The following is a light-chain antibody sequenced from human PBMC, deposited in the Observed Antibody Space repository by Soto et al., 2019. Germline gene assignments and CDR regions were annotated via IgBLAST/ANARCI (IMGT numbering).Light chain of an antibody. V-gene: IGKV3-15*01. CDR3: QQYNSWPPIT. J-gene: IGKJ5*01. CDR1: ESVSSN. Sequence: EVVMTQSPATLSVSPGERATLSCRASESVSSNLAWYQQRPGQAPRLVIYGASTMATGIPARFSGGGSGTEFTLTISSLQSEDFAVYYCQQYNSWPPITFGQGTRLEIK. CDR2: GAS.